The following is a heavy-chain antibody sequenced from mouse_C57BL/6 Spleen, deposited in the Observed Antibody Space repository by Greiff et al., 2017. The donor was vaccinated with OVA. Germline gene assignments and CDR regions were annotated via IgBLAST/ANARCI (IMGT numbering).Heavy chain of an antibody. Sequence: VQLQQSGAELARPGASVKLSCKASGYTFTSFGISWVKPRTGQGLEWIGAIYPRSGNSYYNDKFKGKAPLTADRASSTAYMELRSLTSGDSAVYFGARPKLTGHFDDWGQGTTLTVSS. CDR2: IYPRSGNS. V-gene: IGHV1-81*01. CDR3: ARPKLTGHFDD. D-gene: IGHD4-1*01. CDR1: GYTFTSFG. J-gene: IGHJ2*01.